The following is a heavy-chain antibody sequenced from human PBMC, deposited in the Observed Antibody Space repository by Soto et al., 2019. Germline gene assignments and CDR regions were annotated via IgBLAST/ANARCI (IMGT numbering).Heavy chain of an antibody. J-gene: IGHJ4*02. CDR1: GGSISSSSYY. V-gene: IGHV4-39*02. CDR3: ARERLPGGYSGYGHFDY. CDR2: IYYSGST. Sequence: SETLSLTCTVSGGSISSSSYYWGWIRQPPGKGLEWIGSIYYSGSTYYNPSLKSRVTISVDTSKNQFSLKLSSVTAADTAVYYCARERLPGGYSGYGHFDYWGQGTLVTVSS. D-gene: IGHD5-12*01.